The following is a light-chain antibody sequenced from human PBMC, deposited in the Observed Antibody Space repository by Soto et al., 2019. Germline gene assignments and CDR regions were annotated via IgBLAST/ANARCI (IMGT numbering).Light chain of an antibody. Sequence: QSALTQPASVSGSPGQSITISCTGTSSDVGGYNHVSWYQQHPGKAPKLMIYEVSKRPSGVSNRFSGSKSGNTASLTISGLKAEDEADYYCRSYAGSSTTDVFGTGTKLTVL. CDR2: EVS. CDR1: SSDVGGYNH. V-gene: IGLV2-23*02. J-gene: IGLJ1*01. CDR3: RSYAGSSTTDV.